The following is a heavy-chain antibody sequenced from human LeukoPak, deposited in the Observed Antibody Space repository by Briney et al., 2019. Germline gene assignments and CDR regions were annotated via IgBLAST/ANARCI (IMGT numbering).Heavy chain of an antibody. J-gene: IGHJ4*02. Sequence: SVKVSCKASGGTFSSYAISWVRQALGQGLEWMGGIIPIFGTANYAQKFQGRVTITADESTSTAYMELSSLRSEDTAVYYCARAVGKKGYSSGWYWHFGYWGQGTLVTVSS. CDR3: ARAVGKKGYSSGWYWHFGY. CDR1: GGTFSSYA. V-gene: IGHV1-69*13. D-gene: IGHD6-19*01. CDR2: IIPIFGTA.